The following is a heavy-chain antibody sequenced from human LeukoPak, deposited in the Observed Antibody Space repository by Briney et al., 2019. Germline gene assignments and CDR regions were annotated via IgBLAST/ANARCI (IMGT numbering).Heavy chain of an antibody. CDR2: IYHSGST. Sequence: SETLSLTCTVSGYSISSGYSWGWIRQPPGKGLEWIGGIYHSGSTYYNPSLKSRVTISVDTSKNQFSLKLSSVTAADTAVYYCARVMGTVTTSIDYWGQGTLVTVSS. J-gene: IGHJ4*02. D-gene: IGHD4-17*01. CDR3: ARVMGTVTTSIDY. CDR1: GYSISSGYS. V-gene: IGHV4-38-2*02.